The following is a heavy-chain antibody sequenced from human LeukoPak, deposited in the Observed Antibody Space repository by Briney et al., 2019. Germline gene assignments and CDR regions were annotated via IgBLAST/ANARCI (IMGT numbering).Heavy chain of an antibody. Sequence: ASVKVSCKASGYTFSTYDINWVRQATGQGLGWMGWMNPNSGNTGFAQKFQGRVTMTRNTSISTAYMELSSLRSEDTAVYYCARGTSSGWYGNYYYGMDVWGPGTTVAVSS. CDR2: MNPNSGNT. CDR1: GYTFSTYD. CDR3: ARGTSSGWYGNYYYGMDV. V-gene: IGHV1-8*01. D-gene: IGHD6-19*01. J-gene: IGHJ6*02.